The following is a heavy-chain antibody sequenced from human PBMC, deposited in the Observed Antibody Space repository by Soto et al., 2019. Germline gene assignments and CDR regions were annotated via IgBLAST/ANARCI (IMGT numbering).Heavy chain of an antibody. CDR3: ARSPPLRWNPKPKGGNAFDI. D-gene: IGHD1-1*01. CDR1: GFTFDDYA. J-gene: IGHJ3*02. V-gene: IGHV3-9*01. CDR2: ISWNSGSI. Sequence: GGSLRLSCAASGFTFDDYAMHLIRQAPGKGLEWVSGISWNSGSIGYADSVKGRFTISRDNAKNSLYLQMNSLRAEDTALYYCARSPPLRWNPKPKGGNAFDIWGQGTMVTVSS.